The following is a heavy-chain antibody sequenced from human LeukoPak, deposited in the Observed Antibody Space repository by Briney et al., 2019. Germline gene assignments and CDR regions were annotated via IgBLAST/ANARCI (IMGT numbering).Heavy chain of an antibody. CDR1: GGSISSSSYY. D-gene: IGHD3-22*01. CDR3: ARRYSYDTPPLRNYYYYYYGMDV. CDR2: IYYSGST. V-gene: IGHV4-39*01. Sequence: SETLSLTCTVSGGSISSSSYYWGWIRQPPGKGLEWIGSIYYSGSTYYNPSLKSRVTISVDTSTNQFSLKLSSVTAAHTAVSYCARRYSYDTPPLRNYYYYYYGMDVWGQGTTVTVSS. J-gene: IGHJ6*02.